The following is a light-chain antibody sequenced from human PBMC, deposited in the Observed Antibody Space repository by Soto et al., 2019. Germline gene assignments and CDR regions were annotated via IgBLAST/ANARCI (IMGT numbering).Light chain of an antibody. CDR1: QSGSNNY. CDR3: QQYGSSPYT. J-gene: IGKJ2*01. Sequence: EIVLTQSPGTLSLSPGERATLSCRASQSGSNNYLAWYQQKHGQSPRLLIYGASNRATGIPDRFNGSGSVTDFTLTISRLDPEDFAVYFCQQYGSSPYTFGQGTKLEIK. CDR2: GAS. V-gene: IGKV3-20*01.